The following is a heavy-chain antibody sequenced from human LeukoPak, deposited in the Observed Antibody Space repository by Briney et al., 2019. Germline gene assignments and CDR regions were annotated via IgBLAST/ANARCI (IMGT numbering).Heavy chain of an antibody. D-gene: IGHD2-8*02. Sequence: GGSLRLSCAASGFTFSSYSMNWVRQAPGKGLEWVSYISSSGSTIYYADSVKGRFTISRDNAKNSLYLQMNSLRAEDTAVYYCASWSSYFDYWGQGTLVTVSS. CDR1: GFTFSSYS. CDR2: ISSSGSTI. CDR3: ASWSSYFDY. V-gene: IGHV3-48*04. J-gene: IGHJ4*02.